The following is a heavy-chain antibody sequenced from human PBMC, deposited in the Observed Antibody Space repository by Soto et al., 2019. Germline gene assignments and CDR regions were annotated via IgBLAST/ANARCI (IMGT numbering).Heavy chain of an antibody. Sequence: GGSLTLSCEVSGFIFNDYGMHWVRQAPGKGLDWVAVISYDGDNKYYAQSVKGRFTISRDNSKNTLFLNMDSLRPEDTAVYHCVKGDLDTAVVNRPDAFDFWGPGTMVTVSS. CDR2: ISYDGDNK. V-gene: IGHV3-30*18. J-gene: IGHJ3*01. D-gene: IGHD5-18*01. CDR3: VKGDLDTAVVNRPDAFDF. CDR1: GFIFNDYG.